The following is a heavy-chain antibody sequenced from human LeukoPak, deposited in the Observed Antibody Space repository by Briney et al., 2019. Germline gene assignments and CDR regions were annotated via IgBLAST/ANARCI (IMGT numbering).Heavy chain of an antibody. CDR2: ISAYNGNT. CDR1: GYTFTSYG. Sequence: GASVKVSCKASGYTFTSYGISWVRQAPGQGLEWMGWISAYNGNTNYAQKLQGRVTMTTDTSTSTAYMELRSLRSDDTAVYYCARAIVVVPAASPYFDYWGQGTLVTVSS. V-gene: IGHV1-18*01. D-gene: IGHD2-2*01. CDR3: ARAIVVVPAASPYFDY. J-gene: IGHJ4*02.